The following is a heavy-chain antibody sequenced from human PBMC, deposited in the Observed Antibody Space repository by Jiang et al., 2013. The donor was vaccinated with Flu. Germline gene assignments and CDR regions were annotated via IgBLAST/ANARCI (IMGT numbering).Heavy chain of an antibody. Sequence: LLKPSETLSLTCAVYGGSFSGYYWSWIRQPPGKGLEWIGEINHSGSTNYNPSLKSRVTISVDTSKNQFSLKLSSVTAADTAVYYCARGVWWEYYFDYWGQGTLVTVSS. CDR1: GGSFSGYY. J-gene: IGHJ4*02. CDR2: INHSGST. D-gene: IGHD1-26*01. V-gene: IGHV4-34*01. CDR3: ARGVWWEYYFDY.